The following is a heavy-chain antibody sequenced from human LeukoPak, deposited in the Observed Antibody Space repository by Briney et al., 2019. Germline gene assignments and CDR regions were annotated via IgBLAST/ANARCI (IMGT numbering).Heavy chain of an antibody. Sequence: ASVTVSCRSSGYTFTSNYIHWVRQARGQGLKWMGMSYPRDGSTSYAQKFQGRVTVTRDTSTSTVHMELSGLRSEDTAVYYCARETPLYWDSSGGNWFDPWGQGTLVTVSS. D-gene: IGHD3-22*01. J-gene: IGHJ5*02. CDR2: SYPRDGST. V-gene: IGHV1-46*01. CDR1: GYTFTSNY. CDR3: ARETPLYWDSSGGNWFDP.